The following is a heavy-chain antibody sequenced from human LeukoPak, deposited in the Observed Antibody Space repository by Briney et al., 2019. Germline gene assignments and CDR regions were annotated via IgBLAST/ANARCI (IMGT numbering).Heavy chain of an antibody. J-gene: IGHJ4*02. V-gene: IGHV3-23*01. CDR1: GFTFSTYG. Sequence: GGSLRLSCAASGFTFSTYGMSWVRQAPGKGLEWVSAISGSGGSTYYADSVKGRFTISRDNSKNTLYLQMNSLRAEDTAVYYCAKASYGDYVSNYWGQGTLVTVSS. CDR2: ISGSGGST. CDR3: AKASYGDYVSNY. D-gene: IGHD4-17*01.